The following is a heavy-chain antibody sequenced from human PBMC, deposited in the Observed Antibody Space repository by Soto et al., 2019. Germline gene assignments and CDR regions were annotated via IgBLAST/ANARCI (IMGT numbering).Heavy chain of an antibody. Sequence: SETLSLTCTVSGGSISSSSYYWGWIRQPPGKELEWIGSIYYSGSTYYNPPLKSRVTISVDTSKDQFSLKLSSVTAADTAVYYCARHSIYYDILTGQPSYFDYWGQGTLVTVSS. CDR2: IYYSGST. J-gene: IGHJ4*02. CDR3: ARHSIYYDILTGQPSYFDY. D-gene: IGHD3-9*01. V-gene: IGHV4-39*01. CDR1: GGSISSSSYY.